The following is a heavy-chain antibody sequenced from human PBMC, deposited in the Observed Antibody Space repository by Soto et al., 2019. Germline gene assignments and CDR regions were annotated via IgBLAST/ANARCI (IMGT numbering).Heavy chain of an antibody. V-gene: IGHV3-23*01. CDR2: ISGSGGST. J-gene: IGHJ4*02. CDR1: GFTFSNYA. D-gene: IGHD1-26*01. Sequence: EVQLLESGGGLVQPGGSLRLSCAGSGFTFSNYAMSWVRQAPGKGLAWVSAISGSGGSTYYADSVKGRFTISRDNSKNKLYLQMNSLRAEDTALYYCAKVPVGATGRFDYWGQGTLVTVSS. CDR3: AKVPVGATGRFDY.